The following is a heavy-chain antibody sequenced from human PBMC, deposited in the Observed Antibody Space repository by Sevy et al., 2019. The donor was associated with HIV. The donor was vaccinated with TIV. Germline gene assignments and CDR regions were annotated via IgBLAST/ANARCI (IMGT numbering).Heavy chain of an antibody. D-gene: IGHD2-15*01. J-gene: IGHJ4*02. V-gene: IGHV3-49*03. CDR1: GFTFGDYA. CDR2: IRSKAYGGTT. CDR3: TRSGLVVVADSDY. Sequence: GGSLRLSCTASGFTFGDYAMSWFRQAPGKGLEWVCFIRSKAYGGTTEYAASVKGRFTISRDDSKSIAYLQMNSLKTEDTAVYYCTRSGLVVVADSDYWGQGTLVTVSS.